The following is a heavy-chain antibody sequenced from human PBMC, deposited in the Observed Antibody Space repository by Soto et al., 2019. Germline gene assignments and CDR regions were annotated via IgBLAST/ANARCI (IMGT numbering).Heavy chain of an antibody. V-gene: IGHV3-23*01. CDR3: ARVWFGELLGSLDAFDI. D-gene: IGHD3-10*01. CDR1: GFTFSSYA. J-gene: IGHJ3*02. CDR2: ISGSGGST. Sequence: GGSLRLSCAASGFTFSSYAMSWVRQAPGKGLEWVSAISGSGGSTYYADSVKGRFTISRDNSKNTLYLQMNSLRAEDTAVYYCARVWFGELLGSLDAFDIWGQGTMVTVSS.